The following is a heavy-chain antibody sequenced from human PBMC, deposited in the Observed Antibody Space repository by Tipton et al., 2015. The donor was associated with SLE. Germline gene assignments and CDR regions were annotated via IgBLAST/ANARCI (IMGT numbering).Heavy chain of an antibody. CDR2: TYYSGST. Sequence: TLSLTCTVSGGSISSSSYYWSWIRQPPGKGLEWIGYTYYSGSTNYNPSLKSRVTISADTSKNQFSLKLSSVTAADTAVYYCARGYGGKERAFDIWGQGTMVTVSS. V-gene: IGHV4-61*01. J-gene: IGHJ3*02. D-gene: IGHD4-23*01. CDR1: GGSISSSSYY. CDR3: ARGYGGKERAFDI.